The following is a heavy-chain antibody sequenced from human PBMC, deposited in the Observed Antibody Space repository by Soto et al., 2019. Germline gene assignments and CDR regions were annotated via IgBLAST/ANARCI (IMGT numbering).Heavy chain of an antibody. V-gene: IGHV3-23*01. CDR3: AGRYCTNGVCYTNYYYYIDV. D-gene: IGHD2-8*01. CDR2: ITTSGGNT. CDR1: GFTFSTYA. Sequence: EVQLLESGGGLVQPGGSLRLSCAASGFTFSTYAMSWVRQAPGKGLEWVSTITTSGGNTYYADSVQGRFTISRDNSKTTLYLQMNSLRAEDTAVYYCAGRYCTNGVCYTNYYYYIDVLGKGTMVTVSS. J-gene: IGHJ6*03.